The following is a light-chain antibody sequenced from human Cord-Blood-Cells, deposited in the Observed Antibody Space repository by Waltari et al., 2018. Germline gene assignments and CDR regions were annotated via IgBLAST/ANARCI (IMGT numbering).Light chain of an antibody. Sequence: QSALTQPASVSGSPGQSITISCTGTSSDVGGYHHVSWYQQHPGKAPKLMFYDVSNRPSGVSNRFSGSKSGNTASLTISGLQAEDEADYYCSSYTSSSTWVFGGGTKLTVL. CDR1: SSDVGGYHH. CDR2: DVS. CDR3: SSYTSSSTWV. V-gene: IGLV2-14*01. J-gene: IGLJ3*02.